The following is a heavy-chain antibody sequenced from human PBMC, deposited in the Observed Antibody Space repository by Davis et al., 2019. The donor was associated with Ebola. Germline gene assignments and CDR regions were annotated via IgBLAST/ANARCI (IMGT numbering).Heavy chain of an antibody. Sequence: GESLKISCAASGFNFSNYAMTWVRQAPGKGLEWVAGISSSVDKTYYADSVKGRFTISRDNSKNTLFLQMHSLTAEDTAVYYCARSRGYSAYVNADYYGMDVWGQGTTVTVSS. CDR2: ISSSVDKT. J-gene: IGHJ6*02. V-gene: IGHV3-23*01. CDR1: GFNFSNYA. CDR3: ARSRGYSAYVNADYYGMDV. D-gene: IGHD5-12*01.